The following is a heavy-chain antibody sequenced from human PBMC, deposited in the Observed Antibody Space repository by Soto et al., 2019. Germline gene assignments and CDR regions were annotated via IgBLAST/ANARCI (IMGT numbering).Heavy chain of an antibody. CDR2: FDAEDGET. Sequence: ASVKVSCKVSGYTLTELSMHWVRQAPGKGLEWMGGFDAEDGETIYAQKFQGRVTMTKDTSTNTAYMELSSLRSDDTAVYYCARTPYSNRGAYYYYYYMDVWGKGTTVTVSS. V-gene: IGHV1-24*01. CDR3: ARTPYSNRGAYYYYYYMDV. D-gene: IGHD4-4*01. CDR1: GYTLTELS. J-gene: IGHJ6*03.